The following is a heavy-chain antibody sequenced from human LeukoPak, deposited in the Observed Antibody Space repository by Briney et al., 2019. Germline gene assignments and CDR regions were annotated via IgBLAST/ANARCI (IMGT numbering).Heavy chain of an antibody. J-gene: IGHJ6*02. Sequence: SGGSLRLSCAASGFALSSHWMTWVRQVPGRGPEWVANVNRDGSETYYLDSVKGRFTICKDNAKNSLYLQMNSLRAEDTALYHCARNNGMNVWGQGTTVIVSS. CDR1: GFALSSHW. V-gene: IGHV3-7*03. CDR3: ARNNGMNV. CDR2: VNRDGSET.